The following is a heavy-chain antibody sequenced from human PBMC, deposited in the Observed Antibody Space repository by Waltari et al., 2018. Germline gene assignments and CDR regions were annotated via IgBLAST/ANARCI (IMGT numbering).Heavy chain of an antibody. V-gene: IGHV3-23*01. CDR2: ISGSGGST. CDR1: GFTFSSYA. CDR3: AKLPGIAAAGTLYYFDY. D-gene: IGHD6-13*01. J-gene: IGHJ4*02. Sequence: EVQLLESGGGLVQPGGSLRLSCAASGFTFSSYAMSWVRQAQGKGLEWVSAISGSGGSTYYADSVKGRFTISRDNSKNTLYLQMNSLRAEDTAVYYCAKLPGIAAAGTLYYFDYWGQGTLVTVSS.